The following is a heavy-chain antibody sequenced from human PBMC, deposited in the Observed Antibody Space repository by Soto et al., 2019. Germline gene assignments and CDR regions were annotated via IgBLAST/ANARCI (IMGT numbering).Heavy chain of an antibody. Sequence: QITLKESGPTLVKPTQTLTLTCTFSGFSLNTGGVGVGWIRQPPGKALEWLALIFSNDDNRYSPSLKNRLTITQDTSRYLVVLTMTNMDPVDTATYYCALVVVVAATEYYFDYGGQGTLLTVSS. V-gene: IGHV2-5*01. CDR3: ALVVVVAATEYYFDY. CDR1: GFSLNTGGVG. J-gene: IGHJ4*02. CDR2: IFSNDDN. D-gene: IGHD2-15*01.